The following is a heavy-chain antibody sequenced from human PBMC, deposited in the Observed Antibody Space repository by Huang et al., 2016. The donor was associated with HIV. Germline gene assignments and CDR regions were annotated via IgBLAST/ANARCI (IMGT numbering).Heavy chain of an antibody. CDR1: GYTFSIYW. J-gene: IGHJ3*02. CDR2: IYPDDSEA. CDR3: AKLRRRDYSGSDAFDI. Sequence: QLVQSGPELKKPGESLTISCKASGYTFSIYWIGWVRQMSGKGLGWMGIIYPDDSEARDMPSFQGQVTFAADKSNTSAYLHWRSLKASDTAMYYCAKLRRRDYSGSDAFDIWGQGTMVVVSS. V-gene: IGHV5-51*01. D-gene: IGHD4-4*01.